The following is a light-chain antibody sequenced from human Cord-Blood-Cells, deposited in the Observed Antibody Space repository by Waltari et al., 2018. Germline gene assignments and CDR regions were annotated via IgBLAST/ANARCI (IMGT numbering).Light chain of an antibody. CDR1: SSDVGSYNL. CDR3: CSYGSRV. CDR2: EGS. J-gene: IGLJ3*02. V-gene: IGLV2-23*01. Sequence: QSALTQPASVSGSPGQSITISCTGTSSDVGSYNLVSWYQQHPGKAPKLMIYEGSKRPSGVSNRFSGSKSGNTASLTISGLQAEDEADYYCCSYGSRVFGGGTKLTVL.